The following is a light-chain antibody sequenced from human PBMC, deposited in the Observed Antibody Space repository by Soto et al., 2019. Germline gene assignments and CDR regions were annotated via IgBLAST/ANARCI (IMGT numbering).Light chain of an antibody. Sequence: EIVMTQSPATLSVSSGARATLSCRASQSVSSNLAWYQQKPGQAPRLLIYGASNRATGIPARFSGSGSGTDFTLTISSLEPEDFAVYYCQQRSNWTFGQGTKVDI. CDR1: QSVSSN. CDR3: QQRSNWT. J-gene: IGKJ1*01. CDR2: GAS. V-gene: IGKV3-11*01.